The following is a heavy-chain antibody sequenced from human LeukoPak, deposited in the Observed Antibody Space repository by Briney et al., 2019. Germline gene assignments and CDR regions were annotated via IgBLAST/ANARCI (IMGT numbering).Heavy chain of an antibody. V-gene: IGHV4-34*01. Sequence: SETLSLTCAVYGGSSSGYYWSWIRQPPGKGLEWIGEINHSGSTNYNPSLKSRVTISVDTSKNQFSLKLSSVTAADTAVYYCARGLYYYGSGSYYRRIGFDYWGQGTLVTVSS. CDR3: ARGLYYYGSGSYYRRIGFDY. J-gene: IGHJ4*02. CDR1: GGSSSGYY. CDR2: INHSGST. D-gene: IGHD3-10*01.